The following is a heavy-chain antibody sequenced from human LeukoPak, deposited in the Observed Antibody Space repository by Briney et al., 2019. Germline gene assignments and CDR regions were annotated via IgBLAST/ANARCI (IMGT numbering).Heavy chain of an antibody. Sequence: GESLRLSCGASGFTFSDYSMNWVRQAPGKGLEWVSYIDGSGDTIYYADSVKGRFTISRDNAKNSLDLQMNSLRDEDTAVYYCSRRFDCWGQGTLVTVSS. J-gene: IGHJ4*02. CDR3: SRRFDC. CDR1: GFTFSDYS. V-gene: IGHV3-48*02. CDR2: IDGSGDTI.